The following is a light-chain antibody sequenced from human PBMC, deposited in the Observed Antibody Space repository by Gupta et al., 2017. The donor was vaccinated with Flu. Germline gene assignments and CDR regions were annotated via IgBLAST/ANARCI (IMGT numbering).Light chain of an antibody. Sequence: DIVMTQSPDSLAVSLGERATINCKSSQSVLYSSNNKNYLAWYQHKPGQPPKLLIYWASTRESGVPDRFSGSGSGTDFTLTISSLQAADVAVYYCQQYYSTPRTFGGGSKVEIK. CDR2: WAS. CDR3: QQYYSTPRT. V-gene: IGKV4-1*01. CDR1: QSVLYSSNNKNY. J-gene: IGKJ4*01.